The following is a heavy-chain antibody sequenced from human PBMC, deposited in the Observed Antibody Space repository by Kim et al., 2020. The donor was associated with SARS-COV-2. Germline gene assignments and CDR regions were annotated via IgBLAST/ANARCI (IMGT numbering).Heavy chain of an antibody. J-gene: IGHJ3*02. CDR3: AKDGALNAFDI. CDR1: GFTFSSYG. V-gene: IGHV3-33*06. CDR2: IWYDGSNK. Sequence: GWSLRLSCAASGFTFSSYGMHWVRQAPGKGLEWVAVIWYDGSNKYYADSVKGRFTISRDNSKNTLYLQMNSLRAEDTAVYYCAKDGALNAFDIWGQGTMVTVSS. D-gene: IGHD1-26*01.